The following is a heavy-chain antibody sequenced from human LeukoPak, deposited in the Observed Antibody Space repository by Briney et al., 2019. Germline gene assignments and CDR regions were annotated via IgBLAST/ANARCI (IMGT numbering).Heavy chain of an antibody. CDR2: ISGSGDST. CDR1: GFTFNNYG. J-gene: IGHJ4*02. Sequence: PGGSLRLSCSASGFTFNNYGMSWVRQAPGKGLEWVSSISGSGDSTYYADSVKGRFTISRDNSENTLFLQMNSLRAEDTAIYYCAKEKLHPMMITFGGVDYWGQGTLVTVSS. V-gene: IGHV3-23*01. D-gene: IGHD3-16*01. CDR3: AKEKLHPMMITFGGVDY.